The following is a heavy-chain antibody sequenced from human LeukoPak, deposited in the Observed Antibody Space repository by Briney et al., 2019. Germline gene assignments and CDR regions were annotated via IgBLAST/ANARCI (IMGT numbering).Heavy chain of an antibody. CDR1: GFTFSNSG. CDR3: AKRADNTHYAFDY. Sequence: GSLRLSCAASGFTFSNSGMHWARQAPGKGLEWVSFILYDGSNQYYADSVKGRFTISRDNSKNTLYLQMNSLRVEDTAVYYCAKRADNTHYAFDYWGQGTLVTVSS. V-gene: IGHV3-30*18. J-gene: IGHJ4*02. CDR2: ILYDGSNQ. D-gene: IGHD3-16*01.